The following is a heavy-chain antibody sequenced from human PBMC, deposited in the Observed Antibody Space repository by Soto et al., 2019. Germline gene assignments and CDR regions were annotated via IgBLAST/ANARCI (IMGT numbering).Heavy chain of an antibody. J-gene: IGHJ5*02. Sequence: SLRLSCEASGFTFRDYFMSWIRQAPGKGLEWVSFISGNSYNIKYADSVKGRFTISRDNAKNSLYLQMNSLRAEDTAVYYCVRDSARIVVVPRVDGDNWFDPWGQGTLVTVSS. V-gene: IGHV3-11*06. CDR2: ISGNSYNI. CDR1: GFTFRDYF. D-gene: IGHD2-2*01. CDR3: VRDSARIVVVPRVDGDNWFDP.